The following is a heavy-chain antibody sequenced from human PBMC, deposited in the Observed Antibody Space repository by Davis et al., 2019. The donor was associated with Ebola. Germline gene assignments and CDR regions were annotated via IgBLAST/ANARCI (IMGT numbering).Heavy chain of an antibody. CDR3: AGGDYSAYWGYCLDS. CDR1: GGSFSGYY. V-gene: IGHV4-34*01. J-gene: IGHJ4*02. Sequence: PGGSLRLSCAVYGGSFSGYYWSWIRQPPGKGLEWIGEINHSGSTNYNPSLKHRFTMSVDTSKNQFSLQLSSVTAGDTAVYFCAGGDYSAYWGYCLDSWGQGTLVTVSS. D-gene: IGHD3-22*01. CDR2: INHSGST.